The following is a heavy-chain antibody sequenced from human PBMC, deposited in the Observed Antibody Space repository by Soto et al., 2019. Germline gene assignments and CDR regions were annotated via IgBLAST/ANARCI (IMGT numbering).Heavy chain of an antibody. J-gene: IGHJ4*02. CDR2: INHSGST. CDR1: GGSFSGYY. D-gene: IGHD6-6*01. Sequence: SETLSLTCAVYGGSFSGYYWSWIRQPPGKGLEWIGEINHSGSTNYNPSLKSRVTISVDTSKNQFSLKLSSVTAADTAVYYCARVGAARPGDYWGQGTLVTVSS. V-gene: IGHV4-34*01. CDR3: ARVGAARPGDY.